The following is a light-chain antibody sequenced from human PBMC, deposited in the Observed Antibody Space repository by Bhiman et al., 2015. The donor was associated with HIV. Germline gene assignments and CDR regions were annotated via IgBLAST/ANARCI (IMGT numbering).Light chain of an antibody. Sequence: QSALTQPASVSGSPGQSITISCTGISSAVGGYKYVSWYQQHPGKAPKLMIYDVNTRPSGVSNRFSGSKSGNTASLTISGLQAEDEADYYCSSYTSISTGVVFGGGTKLTVL. V-gene: IGLV2-14*03. CDR2: DVN. J-gene: IGLJ2*01. CDR3: SSYTSISTGVV. CDR1: SSAVGGYKY.